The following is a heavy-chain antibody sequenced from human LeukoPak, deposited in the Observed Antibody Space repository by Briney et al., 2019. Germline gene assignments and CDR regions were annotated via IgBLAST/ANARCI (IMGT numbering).Heavy chain of an antibody. V-gene: IGHV4-38-2*02. J-gene: IGHJ4*02. CDR3: ARDGYGGIDY. Sequence: SETLSLTCNVSAYSITNGYYWGWIRPAPGKGLEWIGSIYHSGSTYYNPSLKSRVTISVDTSKNQFSLKLNSVTAADTALYYCARDGYGGIDYWGQGILVTVSS. CDR2: IYHSGST. CDR1: AYSITNGYY. D-gene: IGHD4-23*01.